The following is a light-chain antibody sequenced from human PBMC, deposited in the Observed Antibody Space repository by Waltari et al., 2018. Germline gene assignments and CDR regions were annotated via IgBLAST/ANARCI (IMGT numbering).Light chain of an antibody. Sequence: EILLTQSPCTLSLSPGARATLSCRASHSVSRALAWYQQKPGQAPRLRIYGASNRATGIPDRFSGSGSGTDFSLTISRLEPEDFAVYYRQHYVRLPATFGQGTKVEIK. CDR2: GAS. J-gene: IGKJ1*01. CDR1: HSVSRA. CDR3: QHYVRLPAT. V-gene: IGKV3-20*01.